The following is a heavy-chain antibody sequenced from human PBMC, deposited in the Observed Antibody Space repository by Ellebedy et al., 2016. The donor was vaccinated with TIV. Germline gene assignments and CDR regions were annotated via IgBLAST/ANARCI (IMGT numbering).Heavy chain of an antibody. Sequence: GGSLRLXXAASGFTFDDYAMHWARQAPGKGLEWVSGISWNSGSIGYADSVKGRFTISRDNAKNSLYLQMNSLRAEDTALYYCAKDSGYSGYDRFDYWGQGTLVTVSS. J-gene: IGHJ4*02. CDR1: GFTFDDYA. V-gene: IGHV3-9*01. CDR2: ISWNSGSI. D-gene: IGHD5-12*01. CDR3: AKDSGYSGYDRFDY.